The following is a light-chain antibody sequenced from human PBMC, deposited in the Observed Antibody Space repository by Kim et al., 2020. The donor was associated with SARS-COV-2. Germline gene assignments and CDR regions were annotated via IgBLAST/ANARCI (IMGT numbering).Light chain of an antibody. Sequence: ASINCKSSQSVLYSSNNQNYLAWYQQKPGQPPKLLIYWASTREYGVPDRFSGSGSGTDFTLTISSLQAEDVAVYYCQQYYSTPYTFGQGTKLEI. CDR2: WAS. J-gene: IGKJ2*01. V-gene: IGKV4-1*01. CDR1: QSVLYSSNNQNY. CDR3: QQYYSTPYT.